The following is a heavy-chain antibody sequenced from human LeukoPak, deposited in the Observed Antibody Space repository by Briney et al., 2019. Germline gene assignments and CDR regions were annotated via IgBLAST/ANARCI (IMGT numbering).Heavy chain of an antibody. J-gene: IGHJ4*02. V-gene: IGHV3-23*01. CDR1: GFTFNTNA. D-gene: IGHD2-21*01. Sequence: GGSLRLSCATSGFTFNTNAMSWVRQAPGKGLEWVSTIGNTETFYADSVTGRFTISPDNSKNTVYLHMNSLRVEDTAVYYCAKDWIQFNRVFDCFDSWGQGTLVTVSS. CDR2: IGNTET. CDR3: AKDWIQFNRVFDCFDS.